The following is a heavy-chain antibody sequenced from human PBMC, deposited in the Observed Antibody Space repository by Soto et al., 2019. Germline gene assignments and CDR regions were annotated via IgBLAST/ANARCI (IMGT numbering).Heavy chain of an antibody. V-gene: IGHV3-74*01. CDR2: INSDGTRT. CDR1: GFTFCNYW. Sequence: EVQLVESGGGLVQPGGSLRLSCAASGFTFCNYWMHWVRQAPGKGLVWVSRINSDGTRTNYADSVKGRFTISRDNAENTLYLQMNSLTAEDTAVYYCARVAVGYYYMDVWGKGTTVTVSS. J-gene: IGHJ6*03. CDR3: ARVAVGYYYMDV.